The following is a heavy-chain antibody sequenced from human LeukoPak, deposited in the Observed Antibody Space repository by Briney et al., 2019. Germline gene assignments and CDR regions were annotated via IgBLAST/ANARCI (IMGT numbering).Heavy chain of an antibody. J-gene: IGHJ4*02. Sequence: PSETLSLTCTVSGGSISSYSWSWIRQPPGKGLEWIGYIHYSGSTNYNPSLKSRVTISVDTSKNRFSLKVSSVTATDTAVYYCASNYYGSGSLDYWGQGNLVTVSS. D-gene: IGHD3-10*01. V-gene: IGHV4-59*08. CDR1: GGSISSYS. CDR3: ASNYYGSGSLDY. CDR2: IHYSGST.